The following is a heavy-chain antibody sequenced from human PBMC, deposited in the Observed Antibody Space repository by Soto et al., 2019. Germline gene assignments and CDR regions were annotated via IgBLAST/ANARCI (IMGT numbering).Heavy chain of an antibody. D-gene: IGHD3-22*01. Sequence: TGGSLRLSCAASGFTFSSYAMSWVRQAPGKGLEWVSAISGSGGSTYYADSVKGRFTISRDNSKNTLYLQMNSLRAEDTAVYYCAKAALSAYYYDSSGSGQGYFDYWGQGTLVTVSS. CDR2: ISGSGGST. CDR3: AKAALSAYYYDSSGSGQGYFDY. CDR1: GFTFSSYA. V-gene: IGHV3-23*01. J-gene: IGHJ4*02.